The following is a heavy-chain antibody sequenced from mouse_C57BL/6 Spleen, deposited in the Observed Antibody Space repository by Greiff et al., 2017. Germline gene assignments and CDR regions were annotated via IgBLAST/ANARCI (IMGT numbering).Heavy chain of an antibody. Sequence: VQLQQSGPELVKPGASVKISCKASGYAFSSSWMNWVKQRPGKGLEWIGRIYPGDGDTNYNGKFKGKDTLTADKSSSTAYMQLSSLTSEDSAVYFCAPITTVVARGYFDYWGQGTTLTVSS. V-gene: IGHV1-82*01. J-gene: IGHJ2*01. D-gene: IGHD1-1*01. CDR3: APITTVVARGYFDY. CDR1: GYAFSSSW. CDR2: IYPGDGDT.